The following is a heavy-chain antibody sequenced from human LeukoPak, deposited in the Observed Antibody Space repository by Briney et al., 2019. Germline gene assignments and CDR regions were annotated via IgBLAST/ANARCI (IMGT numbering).Heavy chain of an antibody. CDR2: IYYSGST. Sequence: PSETLSLTCTVSGGSISSYYWSWIRQPPGKGLEWIGYIYYSGSTNYNPSLKSRVTISVDTSKNQFSLKLSSVTAADTAVYYCARQGLLWFLDYWGQGTLVTVSS. J-gene: IGHJ4*02. V-gene: IGHV4-59*08. D-gene: IGHD3-10*01. CDR3: ARQGLLWFLDY. CDR1: GGSISSYY.